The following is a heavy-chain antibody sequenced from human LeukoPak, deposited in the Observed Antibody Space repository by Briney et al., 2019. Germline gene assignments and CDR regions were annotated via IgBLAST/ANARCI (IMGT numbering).Heavy chain of an antibody. CDR1: GFIFRSNW. CDR2: INEDGSTT. V-gene: IGHV3-74*01. D-gene: IGHD1-26*01. CDR3: VRDLGGRSGH. J-gene: IGHJ4*02. Sequence: PGGSLRLSCAASGFIFRSNWMHWVRQAPGKGLVWVSRINEDGSTTNHADSVKGRFTISRDNVKNTRYMEMNSLRAEDTAVYYCVRDLGGRSGHWGQGTLVTVSS.